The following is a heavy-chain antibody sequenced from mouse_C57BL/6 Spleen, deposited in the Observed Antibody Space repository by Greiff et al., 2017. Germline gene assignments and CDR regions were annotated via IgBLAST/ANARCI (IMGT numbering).Heavy chain of an antibody. Sequence: EVQLMESGGGLVKPGGSLKLSCAASGFTFSSYAMSWVRQTPEKRLEWVATISDGGSYTYYPDNVKGRFTISRDNAKNNLYLQMSHLKSEDTAMYYCARDREPFDYWGQGTTLTVSS. CDR2: ISDGGSYT. J-gene: IGHJ2*01. CDR1: GFTFSSYA. CDR3: ARDREPFDY. V-gene: IGHV5-4*01. D-gene: IGHD3-1*01.